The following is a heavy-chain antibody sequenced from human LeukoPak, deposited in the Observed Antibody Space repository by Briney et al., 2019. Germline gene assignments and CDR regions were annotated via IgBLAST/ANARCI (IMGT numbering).Heavy chain of an antibody. D-gene: IGHD5-24*01. CDR3: ARFRWYYYYYMDV. J-gene: IGHJ6*03. V-gene: IGHV3-7*01. CDR2: IKQDGSEK. Sequence: GGSLRLSCAAAGFTFSSYWMSWVRQAPGKGLEWVANIKQDGSEKYYVDSVKGRFTISRDNAKNSLYLQMNSLRAEDTAVYYCARFRWYYYYYMDVWGKGTTVTVSS. CDR1: GFTFSSYW.